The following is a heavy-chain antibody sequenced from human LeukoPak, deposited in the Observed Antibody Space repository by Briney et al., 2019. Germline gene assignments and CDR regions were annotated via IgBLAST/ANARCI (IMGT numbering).Heavy chain of an antibody. J-gene: IGHJ4*02. CDR2: IPYDGSNK. Sequence: GGSLRLSCAAFGFTFSDHAMDWVRQAPGKGLEWVALIPYDGSNKYYADSVKGRFTVSRDNSKNTLYLQMNSLRAEDTAVYYCVRGAYSSSWLNFDYWGQGTLVTVSS. D-gene: IGHD6-13*01. CDR3: VRGAYSSSWLNFDY. CDR1: GFTFSDHA. V-gene: IGHV3-30*04.